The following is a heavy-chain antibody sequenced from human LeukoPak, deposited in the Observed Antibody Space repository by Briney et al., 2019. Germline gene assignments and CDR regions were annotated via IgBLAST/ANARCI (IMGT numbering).Heavy chain of an antibody. D-gene: IGHD1-14*01. Sequence: ASVKVSCKASGYTFTSYDINWVRQATGQGLEWMGWMNPNSGNTGYAQKFQGRVTMTRNTSISTAYMELSSLRSEDTAVYYCATGTNYYYGMDVWGQGTTVTVSS. CDR2: MNPNSGNT. CDR3: ATGTNYYYGMDV. CDR1: GYTFTSYD. V-gene: IGHV1-8*01. J-gene: IGHJ6*02.